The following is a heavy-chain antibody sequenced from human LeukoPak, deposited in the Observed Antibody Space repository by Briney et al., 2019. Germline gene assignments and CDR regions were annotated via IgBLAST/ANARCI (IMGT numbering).Heavy chain of an antibody. V-gene: IGHV3-9*01. CDR3: AKDKGTGDFWSGYYTR. CDR1: GFTFDDYA. J-gene: IGHJ1*01. D-gene: IGHD3-3*01. CDR2: ISWNSGSI. Sequence: GRSLRLSCAASGFTFDDYAMHWVRQAPGKGLEWFSGISWNSGSIGYADSVKGRFTISRDNAKNSLYLQMNSLRTEDTALYYCAKDKGTGDFWSGYYTRWGQGTLVTVSS.